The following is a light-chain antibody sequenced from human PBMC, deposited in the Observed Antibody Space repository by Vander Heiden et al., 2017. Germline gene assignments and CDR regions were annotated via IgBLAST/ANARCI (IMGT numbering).Light chain of an antibody. CDR2: QDS. CDR1: KLGDKY. CDR3: QAWDSSTAV. V-gene: IGLV3-1*01. Sequence: SELTQPPSAAGSPGQTASITCSGDKLGDKYACWYQQKPGQSPVLVIYQDSKRPSGIPERFSGSNSGNTATLTISGTQAMDEADYYCQAWDSSTAVFGGGTKLTVL. J-gene: IGLJ2*01.